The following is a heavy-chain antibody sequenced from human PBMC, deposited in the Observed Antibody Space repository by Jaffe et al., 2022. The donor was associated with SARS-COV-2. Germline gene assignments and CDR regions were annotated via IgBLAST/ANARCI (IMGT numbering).Heavy chain of an antibody. D-gene: IGHD5-18*01. CDR2: IYYSGTT. Sequence: QVQLQESGPGLVKPSETLSLTCTVSGGSISSYYWSWIRQPPGKGLEWIGYIYYSGTTNYNPSLKSRVTISLDTSKNQFSLKLGSVTAADTAVYYCARGRGIGYSYPYYNGMDVWGQGTTVTVFS. CDR1: GGSISSYY. J-gene: IGHJ6*02. V-gene: IGHV4-59*01. CDR3: ARGRGIGYSYPYYNGMDV.